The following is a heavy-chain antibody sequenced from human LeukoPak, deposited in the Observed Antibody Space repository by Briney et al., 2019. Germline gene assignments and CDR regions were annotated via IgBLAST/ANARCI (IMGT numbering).Heavy chain of an antibody. V-gene: IGHV1-46*01. J-gene: IGHJ2*01. D-gene: IGHD6-13*01. CDR1: GYTFTSYY. Sequence: ASVKVSCKASGYTFTSYYMHWVRQAPGQGLEWMGIINPSGGSTSYAQKFQGGVTMTRDTSTSTVYMELSSLRSEDTAVYYCSRNVPAAGTDWYFGLWGRGTLVTVSS. CDR3: SRNVPAAGTDWYFGL. CDR2: INPSGGST.